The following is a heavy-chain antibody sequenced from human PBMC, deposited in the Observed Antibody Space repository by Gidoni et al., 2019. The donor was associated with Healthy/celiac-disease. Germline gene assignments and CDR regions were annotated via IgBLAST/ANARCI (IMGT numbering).Heavy chain of an antibody. D-gene: IGHD3-3*01. J-gene: IGHJ6*02. CDR2: INPNSGGT. CDR1: GYTFTGYY. CDR3: ARDEGRITIFGVVTPYYGMDV. Sequence: QVQLVQSGAEVKKPGASVKVSCKASGYTFTGYYMHWVRQAPGQGLEWMGWINPNSGGTNYAQKFQGRVTMTRDTSISTAYMELSRLRSDDTAVYYCARDEGRITIFGVVTPYYGMDVWGQGTTVTVSS. V-gene: IGHV1-2*02.